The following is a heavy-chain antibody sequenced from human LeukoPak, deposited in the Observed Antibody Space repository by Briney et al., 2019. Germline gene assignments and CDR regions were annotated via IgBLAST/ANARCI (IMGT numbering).Heavy chain of an antibody. CDR1: GGSFSGYY. CDR3: AGQVGDYGDYLQGQTYYYGMDV. J-gene: IGHJ6*02. Sequence: PSETLSLTCAVYGGSFSGYYWGWIRQPPGKGLEWIGSIYYSGSTYYNPSLKSRVTISVDTSKNQFSLKLSSVTAADTAVYYCAGQVGDYGDYLQGQTYYYGMDVWGQGTTVTVSS. D-gene: IGHD4-17*01. V-gene: IGHV4-39*01. CDR2: IYYSGST.